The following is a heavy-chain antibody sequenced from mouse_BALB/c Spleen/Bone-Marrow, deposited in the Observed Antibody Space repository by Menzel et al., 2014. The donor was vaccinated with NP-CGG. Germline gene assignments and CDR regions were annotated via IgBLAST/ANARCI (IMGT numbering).Heavy chain of an antibody. Sequence: QVQLQQSGAELVKPGASVKLSCKASGYTFTNYWMHWVKQRPGQGLEWIGEINPSNGRTNYNEKFKSKATLTVDKSSSTAYMQLSSLTSEDSAVYYCARGGFDYWGQGTTLTVSS. CDR1: GYTFTNYW. V-gene: IGHV1S81*02. CDR3: ARGGFDY. J-gene: IGHJ2*01. CDR2: INPSNGRT.